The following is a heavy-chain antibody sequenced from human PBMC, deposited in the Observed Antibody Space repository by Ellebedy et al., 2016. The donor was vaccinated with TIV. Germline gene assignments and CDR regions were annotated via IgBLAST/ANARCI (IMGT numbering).Heavy chain of an antibody. D-gene: IGHD3-22*01. CDR3: ARADSSGYSYFDY. Sequence: AASVKVSCKASGYTFSNYFVHWVRQAPGQGLEWMGIINPSSGSTTYAQKLQGRLTMTRDTSTSTVYMELSSLRSEDTAVYYCARADSSGYSYFDYWGQGTLVTVSS. J-gene: IGHJ4*02. V-gene: IGHV1-46*04. CDR1: GYTFSNYF. CDR2: INPSSGST.